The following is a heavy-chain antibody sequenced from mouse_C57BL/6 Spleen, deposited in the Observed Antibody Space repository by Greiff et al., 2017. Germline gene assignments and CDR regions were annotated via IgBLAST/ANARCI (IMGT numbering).Heavy chain of an antibody. CDR2: ISYDGSN. CDR1: GYSITSGYY. CDR3: GSSSHYYAMDY. Sequence: EVKLMESGPGLVKPSQSLSLTCSVTGYSITSGYYWNWIRQFPGNKLEWMGYISYDGSNNYNPSLKNRISITRDTSKNQFFLKLNSVTTEDTATYYCGSSSHYYAMDYWGQGTSVTVSS. J-gene: IGHJ4*01. V-gene: IGHV3-6*01. D-gene: IGHD1-1*01.